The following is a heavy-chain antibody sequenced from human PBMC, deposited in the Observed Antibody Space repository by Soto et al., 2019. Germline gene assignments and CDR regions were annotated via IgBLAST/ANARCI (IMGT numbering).Heavy chain of an antibody. D-gene: IGHD6-19*01. J-gene: IGHJ6*02. Sequence: QVQLVESGGGVVQPGRSLRLSCAASGFTFSSYGMHWVRQAPGKGLEWVAVISYDGSNKYYADSVKGRFTISRDNSKNTLYLQMNSLRAEDTAVYYCAKDREWLVSDYDYGMDVWGQGTTVTVSS. CDR1: GFTFSSYG. CDR2: ISYDGSNK. CDR3: AKDREWLVSDYDYGMDV. V-gene: IGHV3-30*18.